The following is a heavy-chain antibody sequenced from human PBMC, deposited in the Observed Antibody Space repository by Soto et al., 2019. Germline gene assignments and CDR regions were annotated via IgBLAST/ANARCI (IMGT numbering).Heavy chain of an antibody. CDR3: ARGVGTSWFDP. D-gene: IGHD2-15*01. J-gene: IGHJ5*02. V-gene: IGHV1-2*04. CDR2: INSNSGDT. CDR1: GYTFTDHY. Sequence: VASVKVSCKASGYTFTDHYMHWVRQAPGQGLEWIGWINSNSGDTNYAQKFRGWVTMTRDTSIRTAYMELSRLRSDDTAVYYCARGVGTSWFDPWGQGTLVTVSS.